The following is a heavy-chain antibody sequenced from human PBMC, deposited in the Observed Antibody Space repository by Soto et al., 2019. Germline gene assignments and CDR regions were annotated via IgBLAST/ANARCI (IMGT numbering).Heavy chain of an antibody. CDR1: GFTVSSNY. V-gene: IGHV3-53*01. D-gene: IGHD3-22*01. Sequence: PGGSLRLSCAASGFTVSSNYMSWVRQAPGKGLEWVSVIYSGGSTYYADSVKGRFTISRDNSKNTLYLQMNSLRAEDTAVYYCARVLSGYSPFDYWGQGTLVTVSS. CDR2: IYSGGST. CDR3: ARVLSGYSPFDY. J-gene: IGHJ4*02.